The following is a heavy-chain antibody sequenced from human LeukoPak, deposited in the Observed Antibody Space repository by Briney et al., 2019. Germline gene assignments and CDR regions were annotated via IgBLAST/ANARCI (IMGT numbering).Heavy chain of an antibody. CDR3: ARGSIAVAGTFDY. Sequence: SETLSLTCAVYGGSFSVYYWSWIRQPPGKGMEWIGEVNHSGNTNYNPSLKSRVTISVDTSKNQFSLKLSSVTAADTAVYYCARGSIAVAGTFDYWGQGTLVTVSS. J-gene: IGHJ4*02. D-gene: IGHD6-19*01. V-gene: IGHV4-34*01. CDR1: GGSFSVYY. CDR2: VNHSGNT.